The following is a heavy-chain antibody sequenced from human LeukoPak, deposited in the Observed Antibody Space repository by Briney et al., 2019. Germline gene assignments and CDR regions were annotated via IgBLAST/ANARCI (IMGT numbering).Heavy chain of an antibody. CDR3: ARDLRYCSSASCSENGAFDI. CDR1: GFTFSSYS. V-gene: IGHV3-21*01. CDR2: ISSSGRFI. D-gene: IGHD2-2*01. J-gene: IGHJ3*02. Sequence: GGSLRLSCAASGFTFSSYSMNWVRQAPGEGLEWVSSISSSGRFIYYADSVKGRFTISRDNDRNSLFLQMNSLRAEDTAVYYCARDLRYCSSASCSENGAFDIWGQGTLVTVSS.